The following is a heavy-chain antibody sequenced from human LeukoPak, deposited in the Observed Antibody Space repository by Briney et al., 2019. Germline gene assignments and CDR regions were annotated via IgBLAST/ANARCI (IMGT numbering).Heavy chain of an antibody. V-gene: IGHV4-34*01. CDR3: ARGRYYGSGSYHY. D-gene: IGHD3-10*01. J-gene: IGHJ4*02. CDR2: INHSGST. Sequence: LKPSETLSLTCAVYGGSFSGYYWSWIRQPPGKGLEWIGEINHSGSTNYNPSLKSRVTISVDTSKNQFSLKLSSVTAADTAVYYCARGRYYGSGSYHYWGQGTLVTVSS. CDR1: GGSFSGYY.